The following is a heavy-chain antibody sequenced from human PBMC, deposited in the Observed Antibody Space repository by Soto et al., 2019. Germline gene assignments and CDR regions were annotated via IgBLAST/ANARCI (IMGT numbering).Heavy chain of an antibody. CDR2: IVVGSGKT. D-gene: IGHD3-22*01. CDR1: GFTFTSSA. Sequence: VASVKVSCKASGFTFTSSAVQWVRQARGQRHEWIGRIVVGSGKTNYAQKFQERVTITRDMSTSTAFMELSSLRFEDTAVYFFSAKPDYYDSSGYYLNWFDPWGQGTLVTVSS. CDR3: SAKPDYYDSSGYYLNWFDP. J-gene: IGHJ5*02. V-gene: IGHV1-58*01.